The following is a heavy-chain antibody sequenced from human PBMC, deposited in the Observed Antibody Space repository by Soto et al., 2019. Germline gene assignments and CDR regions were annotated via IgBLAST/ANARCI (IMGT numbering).Heavy chain of an antibody. CDR1: GYSFTSYW. J-gene: IGHJ6*02. CDR3: ARRAAAVVAHYYSGMDG. CDR2: IYPGDSDT. D-gene: IGHD6-13*01. V-gene: IGHV5-51*01. Sequence: GESLKISCKGSGYSFTSYWIGWVRQMPGKGLEWMGIIYPGDSDTRYSPSFQGQVTISADKSISTAYLQWSSLKASDTAMYYCARRAAAVVAHYYSGMDGWGQGTTVTV.